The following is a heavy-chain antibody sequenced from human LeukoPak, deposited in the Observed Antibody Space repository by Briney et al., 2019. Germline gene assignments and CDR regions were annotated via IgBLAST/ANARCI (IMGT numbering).Heavy chain of an antibody. CDR1: GFTFSDYY. V-gene: IGHV3-11*04. Sequence: GGSLRLSCAASGFTFSDYYMSWLRQAPGKGLEWVSYISSSGSTIYYADSVKGRFTISRDNAKNSLYLQMNSLRAEDTAVYYCARDPPDIVVVPAARLWFDPWGQGTLVTVSS. CDR2: ISSSGSTI. CDR3: ARDPPDIVVVPAARLWFDP. J-gene: IGHJ5*02. D-gene: IGHD2-2*01.